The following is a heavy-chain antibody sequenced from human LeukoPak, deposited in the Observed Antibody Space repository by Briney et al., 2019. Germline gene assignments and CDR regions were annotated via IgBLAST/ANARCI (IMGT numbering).Heavy chain of an antibody. CDR3: AGTIYYYYGMDV. Sequence: PSQTLSLTCTVSGGSISSGSYYWSWIRQPAGKGLEWIGRIYTSGSTNYNPSLKSRVTISVDTSKNQFSLKLSSVTAADTAVYYCAGTIYYYYGMDVWGQGTTVTVSS. D-gene: IGHD2-2*01. CDR1: GGSISSGSYY. J-gene: IGHJ6*02. CDR2: IYTSGST. V-gene: IGHV4-61*02.